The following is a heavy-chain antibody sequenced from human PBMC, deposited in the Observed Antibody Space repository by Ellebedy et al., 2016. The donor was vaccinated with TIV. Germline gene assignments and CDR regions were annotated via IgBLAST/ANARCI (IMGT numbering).Heavy chain of an antibody. D-gene: IGHD2-2*01. V-gene: IGHV1-3*01. J-gene: IGHJ6*03. CDR1: GYTFTSYG. Sequence: ASVKVSCKASGYTFTSYGISWVRQAPGQRLEWMGWINAGNGNTKYSQKFQGRVTITRDTSASTAYMELSSLRSEDTAVYYCAREGGYCSSTSCLRYYYYYMDVWGKGTTVTVSS. CDR2: INAGNGNT. CDR3: AREGGYCSSTSCLRYYYYYMDV.